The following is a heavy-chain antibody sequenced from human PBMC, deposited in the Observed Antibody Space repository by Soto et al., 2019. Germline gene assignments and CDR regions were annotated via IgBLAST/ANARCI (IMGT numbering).Heavy chain of an antibody. D-gene: IGHD2-2*01. Sequence: QVQLVQSGAEVKKPGSSVKVSCKASGGTFSSYAISWVRQAPGQGLEWMGGIIPIFGTANYAQKFQGRVTITADESKSTAYMELSSLRSEDTAVYYCARTIVLVPAARNYYYGMDVWGQGTTVTVSS. CDR2: IIPIFGTA. CDR1: GGTFSSYA. CDR3: ARTIVLVPAARNYYYGMDV. J-gene: IGHJ6*02. V-gene: IGHV1-69*12.